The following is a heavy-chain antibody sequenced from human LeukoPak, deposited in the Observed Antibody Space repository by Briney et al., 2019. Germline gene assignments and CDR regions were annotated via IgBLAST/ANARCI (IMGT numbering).Heavy chain of an antibody. D-gene: IGHD6-6*01. CDR2: IPTSDTTT. J-gene: IGHJ4*02. V-gene: IGHV3-48*03. Sequence: GGSLRLSCAASGFTLSTYEMNWVRQAPGKGLEWVSHIPTSDTTTYYGDSVKGRFTMSRDNAKNSLYLQMNSLRGEDTAIYYCARDLAARHFDYWGQGTLVTVSS. CDR3: ARDLAARHFDY. CDR1: GFTLSTYE.